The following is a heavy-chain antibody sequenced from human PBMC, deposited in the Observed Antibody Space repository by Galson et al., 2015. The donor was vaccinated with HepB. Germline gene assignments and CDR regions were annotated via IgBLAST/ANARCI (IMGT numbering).Heavy chain of an antibody. CDR2: IWYDGSNK. V-gene: IGHV3-33*01. D-gene: IGHD2-2*01. CDR1: GFTFSSYG. CDR3: ARNRVSKYQLLSAAGWFDP. J-gene: IGHJ5*02. Sequence: SLRLSCAASGFTFSSYGMHWVRQAPGKGLEWVAVIWYDGSNKYYADSVKGRFTISRDNSKNTLYLQMNSLRAEDTAVYYCARNRVSKYQLLSAAGWFDPWGQGTLVTVSS.